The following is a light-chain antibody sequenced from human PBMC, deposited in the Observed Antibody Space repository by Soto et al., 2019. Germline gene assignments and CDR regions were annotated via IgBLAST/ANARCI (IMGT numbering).Light chain of an antibody. Sequence: DIQMTQSPSSLSASVGDRVTITCQASQDIDNYFNWYQQKPGRAPKLLIYDASNLETGVPSRFSGSRSGTDFTFTISGLQPEDIATYYCQQYDYLSITFGQGTRLEIK. CDR1: QDIDNY. CDR2: DAS. CDR3: QQYDYLSIT. V-gene: IGKV1-33*01. J-gene: IGKJ5*01.